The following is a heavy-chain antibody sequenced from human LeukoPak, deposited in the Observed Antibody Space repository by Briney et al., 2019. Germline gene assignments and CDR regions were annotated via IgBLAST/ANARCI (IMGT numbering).Heavy chain of an antibody. V-gene: IGHV4-39*07. D-gene: IGHD3-22*01. CDR3: ARGLTYYFDSSGYYVTDAFDI. J-gene: IGHJ3*02. Sequence: SETLSLTCTVSGDSISSSSYYWGWIRQPPGKGLEWIGSVYYRGTTNYNPSLKSRVTISVDTSKNQFSLKLTSVTAADTAVYYCARGLTYYFDSSGYYVTDAFDIWGQGTMVTVSS. CDR1: GDSISSSSYY. CDR2: VYYRGTT.